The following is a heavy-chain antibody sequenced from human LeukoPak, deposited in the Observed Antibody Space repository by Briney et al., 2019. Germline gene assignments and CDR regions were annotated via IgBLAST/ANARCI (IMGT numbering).Heavy chain of an antibody. CDR1: GGSISSGDYY. V-gene: IGHV4-30-4*01. Sequence: PSQTLSLTCNVSGGSISSGDYYWSWIRQPPGKGLEWIGYVYSSGSTNYNPSLKSRVTISVDTSKNQFSLKLSSVTAADTAVYYCALRGLVRGFDPWGQGTLVTVSS. CDR3: ALRGLVRGFDP. J-gene: IGHJ5*02. CDR2: VYSSGST. D-gene: IGHD2-2*01.